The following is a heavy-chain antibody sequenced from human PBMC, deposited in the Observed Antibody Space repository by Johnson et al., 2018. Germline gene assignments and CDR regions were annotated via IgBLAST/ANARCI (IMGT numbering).Heavy chain of an antibody. CDR2: ISWNSGSI. J-gene: IGHJ4*02. CDR1: GFTFDDYA. Sequence: EVQLVESGGGLVQPGRSLRLSCAASGFTFDDYAMHWVRQTPGKGLEWVSGISWNSGSIGYADSVKGRFTISRDNVKNSLFLQMNNLRGEDTALYYCAKETGGTFGYWGQGTLVTVSS. V-gene: IGHV3-9*01. D-gene: IGHD2-8*02. CDR3: AKETGGTFGY.